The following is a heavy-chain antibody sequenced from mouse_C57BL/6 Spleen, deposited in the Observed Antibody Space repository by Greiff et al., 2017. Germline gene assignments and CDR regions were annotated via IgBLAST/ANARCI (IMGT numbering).Heavy chain of an antibody. Sequence: EVQLQQSGPGMVKPSQSLSLTCTVTGYSITSGYDWHWIRHFPGNKLEWMGYISYSGSTNYNPSLKSRISITHDTSKNHFFLKLNSVTTEDTATYYCARDAGSGYFDVWGTGTTVTVSS. CDR2: ISYSGST. J-gene: IGHJ1*03. D-gene: IGHD1-1*01. CDR1: GYSITSGYD. V-gene: IGHV3-1*01. CDR3: ARDAGSGYFDV.